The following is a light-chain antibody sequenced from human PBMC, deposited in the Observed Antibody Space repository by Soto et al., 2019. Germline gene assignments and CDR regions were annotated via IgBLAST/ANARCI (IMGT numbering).Light chain of an antibody. J-gene: IGKJ4*01. V-gene: IGKV3-20*01. Sequence: EVVVTQSPATLAVSPGERATLSGSASQTVRNNYLAWYQQKPGQAPRLLIYDASSRATGIPDRFSGGGSGTDFTLTISRLEPEDFAVYYCQQFSSYPLTFGGGTKVDIK. CDR1: QTVRNNY. CDR3: QQFSSYPLT. CDR2: DAS.